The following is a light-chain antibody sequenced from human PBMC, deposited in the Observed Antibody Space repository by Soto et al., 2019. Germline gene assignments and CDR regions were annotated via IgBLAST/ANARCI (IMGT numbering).Light chain of an antibody. V-gene: IGKV2-24*01. CDR1: QSLVHSDGNTY. CDR2: EVS. CDR3: MQTTQFPLT. Sequence: DIVLTQTPLSSPVTLGQPASISCRSSQSLVHSDGNTYLNWLQQRPGQTPRLLIYEVSNRFSGVPDRFSGSGAGTDFTLEISRVEAEDVGVYYCMQTTQFPLTFGGGTKVEIK. J-gene: IGKJ4*01.